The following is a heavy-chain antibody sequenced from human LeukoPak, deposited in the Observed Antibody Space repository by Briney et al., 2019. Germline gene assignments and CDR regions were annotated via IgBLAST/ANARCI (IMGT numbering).Heavy chain of an antibody. CDR1: GGSFSGYY. J-gene: IGHJ4*02. Sequence: SETLSLTCAVYGGSFSGYYWSWIRQPPGKGLEWIGEVNHSGSTNYNPSLKSRVTISVDTSKNQFSLKLSSVTAADTAVYYCARAMIAVAGTLRYFDYWGQGTLVTVSS. D-gene: IGHD6-19*01. CDR2: VNHSGST. V-gene: IGHV4-34*01. CDR3: ARAMIAVAGTLRYFDY.